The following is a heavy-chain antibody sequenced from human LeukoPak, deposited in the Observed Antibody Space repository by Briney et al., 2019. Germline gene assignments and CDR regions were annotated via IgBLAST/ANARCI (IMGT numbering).Heavy chain of an antibody. CDR1: GFTFSSYS. V-gene: IGHV3-74*01. D-gene: IGHD3-3*01. CDR3: AREKVDITIFGVGSYYYYFGMDV. J-gene: IGHJ6*02. Sequence: GGSLRLSCAASGFTFSSYSMHWVRQAPGKGLVWVSPINSDGSSTSYADSVKGRFTISRDNAKNTLYLQMNSLRAEDTAVYYCAREKVDITIFGVGSYYYYFGMDVWGQGTTVTVSS. CDR2: INSDGSST.